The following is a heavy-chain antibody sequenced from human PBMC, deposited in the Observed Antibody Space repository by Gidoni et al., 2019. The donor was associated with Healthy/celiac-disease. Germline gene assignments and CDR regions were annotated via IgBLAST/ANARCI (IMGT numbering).Heavy chain of an antibody. CDR1: GFTFDDYA. V-gene: IGHV3-43D*04. Sequence: EVQLVESGGVVVQPGGSLRLSCAASGFTFDDYAMHWVRQAPGKGLEWVSLISWDGGSTYYADSVKGRFTISRDNSKNSLYLQMNSLRAEDTALYYCARSSRYEHYLNYWGQGTLVTVSS. J-gene: IGHJ4*02. CDR3: ARSSRYEHYLNY. CDR2: ISWDGGST. D-gene: IGHD5-12*01.